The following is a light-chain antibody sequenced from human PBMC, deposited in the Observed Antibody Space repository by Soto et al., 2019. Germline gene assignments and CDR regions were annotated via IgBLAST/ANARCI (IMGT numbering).Light chain of an antibody. Sequence: QSVLTQPPSASGTPGQRVTISCSGSSSNVGSNAVNWYQQLPGTAPKLLIYSNDQRPSGVPARFSGSGTGTSASLAISGLQYEDEADYYCAAWDDSLNGWVFGGGTKLTVL. CDR3: AAWDDSLNGWV. CDR2: SND. V-gene: IGLV1-44*01. CDR1: SSNVGSNA. J-gene: IGLJ3*02.